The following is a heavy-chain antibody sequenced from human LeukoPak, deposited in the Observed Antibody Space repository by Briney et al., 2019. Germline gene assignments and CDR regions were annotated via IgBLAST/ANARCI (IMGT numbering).Heavy chain of an antibody. CDR1: GFTFGDYA. CDR3: TRDRPRYDYGDYRDTFVI. D-gene: IGHD4-17*01. J-gene: IGHJ3*02. CDR2: IRSKAYGGTT. V-gene: IGHV3-49*03. Sequence: GGSLRLSCSASGFTFGDYAMNWFRQAPGKGLKWVGFIRSKAYGGTTEYAASVKGRFTISRDDSKSIAYLQMNSLKIEDTGLYYCTRDRPRYDYGDYRDTFVIWGQGTMVTVSS.